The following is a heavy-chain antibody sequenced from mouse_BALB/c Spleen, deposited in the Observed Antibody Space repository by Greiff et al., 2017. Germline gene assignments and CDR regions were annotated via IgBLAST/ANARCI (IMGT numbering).Heavy chain of an antibody. CDR3: TRLIYYGNYYAMDY. CDR2: IDPETGGT. CDR1: GYTFTDYE. J-gene: IGHJ4*01. D-gene: IGHD2-1*01. V-gene: IGHV1-15*01. Sequence: VKLQESGAELVRPGASVTLSCKASGYTFTDYEMHWVKQTPVHGLEWIGAIDPETGGTAYNQKFKGKATLTADKSSSTAYMELRSLTSEDSAVYYCTRLIYYGNYYAMDYWGQGTSVTVSS.